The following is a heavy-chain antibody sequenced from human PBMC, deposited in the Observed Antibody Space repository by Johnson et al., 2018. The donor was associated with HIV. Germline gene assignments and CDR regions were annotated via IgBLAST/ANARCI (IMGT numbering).Heavy chain of an antibody. J-gene: IGHJ3*02. D-gene: IGHD3-22*01. CDR3: AKGGYDSEDAFDI. Sequence: VQLVESGGGLIQPGGSLRLSCAASGFTVSSNYMSWVRQAPGKGLEWVSGINWNGGSTGYADSVKGRFTISRDTAKNSLYLQMNSLRAEATALYYCAKGGYDSEDAFDIWGQGTMVTVSS. CDR1: GFTVSSNY. V-gene: IGHV3-20*04. CDR2: INWNGGST.